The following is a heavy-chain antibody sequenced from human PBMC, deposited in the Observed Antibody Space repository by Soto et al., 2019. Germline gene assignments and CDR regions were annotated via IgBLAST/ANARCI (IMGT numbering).Heavy chain of an antibody. CDR1: GFIFSSFW. D-gene: IGHD3-10*01. CDR2: INGDGASL. J-gene: IGHJ6*02. Sequence: EVRLEEAGGGFVQPGGSLRVSCSGSGFIFSSFWMHWVRQGPGKGLEWVSRINGDGASLAYADSVKGRFSISRDNVKNTLHLLMNSLGADDTAAYFCAREGSLGLDVWGLGTTVTVSS. CDR3: AREGSLGLDV. V-gene: IGHV3-74*03.